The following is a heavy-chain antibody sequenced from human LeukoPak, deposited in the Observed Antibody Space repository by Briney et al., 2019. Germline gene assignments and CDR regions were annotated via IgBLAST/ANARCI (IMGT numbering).Heavy chain of an antibody. Sequence: PSETLSLTCTVSGGSISSGGYYWSWIRQPPGKGLEWIGYIYYSGSTNYNPSLKSRVTISVDTSKNQFSLKLSSVTAADTAVYYCARRYYDYVWGSYRQNWFDPWGQGTLVTVSS. CDR1: GGSISSGGYY. CDR2: IYYSGST. CDR3: ARRYYDYVWGSYRQNWFDP. J-gene: IGHJ5*02. V-gene: IGHV4-61*08. D-gene: IGHD3-16*02.